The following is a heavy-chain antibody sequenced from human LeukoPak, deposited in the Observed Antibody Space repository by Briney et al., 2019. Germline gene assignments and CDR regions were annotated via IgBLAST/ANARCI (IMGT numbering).Heavy chain of an antibody. D-gene: IGHD3-10*01. CDR2: INWRGVST. CDR1: GFPFDDYG. CDR3: AGAYGSGSYDDAFGI. V-gene: IGHV3-20*04. J-gene: IGHJ3*02. Sequence: GGSVPLPRAGWGFPFDDYGMSWVRPGRGKGLEWVDGINWRGVSTGYADSVKARFTIYRDNAKNSLYLQMNSLRAEDTALYYCAGAYGSGSYDDAFGIWGQGTLVTVSS.